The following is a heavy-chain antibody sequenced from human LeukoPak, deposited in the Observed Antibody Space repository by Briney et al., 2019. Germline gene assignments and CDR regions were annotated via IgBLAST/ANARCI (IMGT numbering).Heavy chain of an antibody. V-gene: IGHV4-34*01. CDR3: ARGMTGDY. CDR1: GGSFGGYY. J-gene: IGHJ4*02. CDR2: INHSGST. D-gene: IGHD3-9*01. Sequence: PSETLSLTCAVYGGSFGGYYWSWIRQPPGKGLEWIGEINHSGSTNYNPSLKSRVTIPVDTSKNQFSLKLSSVTAADTAVYYCARGMTGDYWGQGTLVTVSS.